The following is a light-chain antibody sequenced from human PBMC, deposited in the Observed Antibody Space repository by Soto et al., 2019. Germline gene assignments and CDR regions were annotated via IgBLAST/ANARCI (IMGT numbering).Light chain of an antibody. CDR2: DAS. J-gene: IGKJ1*01. CDR1: QSVSSY. Sequence: EMFLTQSPATLSWSPGERATLSCRASQSVSSYLAWYQQKPGQAPRLLIYDASNRATGIPARFSGSGPGTDFTLTIASLQPDDFATYYCQQYETFSGTFGPGTKVDIK. CDR3: QQYETFSGT. V-gene: IGKV3-11*01.